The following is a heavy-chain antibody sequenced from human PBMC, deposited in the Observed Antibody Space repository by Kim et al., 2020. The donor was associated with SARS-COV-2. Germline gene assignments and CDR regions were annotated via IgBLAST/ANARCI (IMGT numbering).Heavy chain of an antibody. CDR3: ARALRLLRFLEWPDPGPLDY. CDR2: IYSGGST. D-gene: IGHD3-3*01. CDR1: GFTVSSNY. V-gene: IGHV3-53*01. J-gene: IGHJ4*02. Sequence: GGSLRLSCAASGFTVSSNYMSWVRQAPGKGLEWVSVIYSGGSTYYADSVKGRFTISRDNSKNTLYLQMNSLRAEDTAVYYCARALRLLRFLEWPDPGPLDYWGQGTLVTVSS.